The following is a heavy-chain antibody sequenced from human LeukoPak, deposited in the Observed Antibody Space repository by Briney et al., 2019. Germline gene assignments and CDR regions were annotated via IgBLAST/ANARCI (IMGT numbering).Heavy chain of an antibody. CDR3: AKYAVVGTPFFDY. V-gene: IGHV3-23*01. CDR2: ISGSGDST. J-gene: IGHJ4*02. D-gene: IGHD2-15*01. Sequence: GGSLRLSCAASGFTFSSHAMSWVRQAPGKGLEWVSAISGSGDSTYYAYSVKGRFTISRDNSKNTLYLQMNSLRAEDMAVYYCAKYAVVGTPFFDYWGQGTLVTVSS. CDR1: GFTFSSHA.